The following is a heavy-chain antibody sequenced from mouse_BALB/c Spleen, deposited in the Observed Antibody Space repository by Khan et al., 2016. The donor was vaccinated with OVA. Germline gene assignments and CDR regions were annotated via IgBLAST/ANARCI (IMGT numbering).Heavy chain of an antibody. D-gene: IGHD3-3*01. J-gene: IGHJ4*01. V-gene: IGHV1-18*01. CDR3: ARDAGRY. CDR2: INPKNGVT. Sequence: EVQLQQSGPELVKPGASVKISCKTSGYTFTEYILHWVKQSHGKSLEWIGVINPKNGVTSYNQKFKGKATLTVDKSSSTAYMEFRSLTSEDSAVDYCARDAGRYWGQGTSVTVSS. CDR1: GYTFTEYI.